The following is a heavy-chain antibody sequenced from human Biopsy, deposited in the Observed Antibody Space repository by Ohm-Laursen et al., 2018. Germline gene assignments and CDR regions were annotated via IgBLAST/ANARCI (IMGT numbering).Heavy chain of an antibody. Sequence: SLRLSCSAPGFTLSSYALNWVRQAPGKGLKWVAIICYDGSSEYYADSVKGRFTISRDNSKNTVYLQMNSLRVEDTAVYYCARDPIVGSKADGMDVWGQGTTVTVSS. D-gene: IGHD1-26*01. CDR1: GFTLSSYA. V-gene: IGHV3-33*08. CDR2: ICYDGSSE. CDR3: ARDPIVGSKADGMDV. J-gene: IGHJ6*02.